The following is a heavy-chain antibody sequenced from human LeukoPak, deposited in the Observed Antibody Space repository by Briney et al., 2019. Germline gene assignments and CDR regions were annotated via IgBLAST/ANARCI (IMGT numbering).Heavy chain of an antibody. J-gene: IGHJ4*02. CDR1: GGSISSDNW. CDR2: IYHSGSP. Sequence: SGTLSLTCAVSGGSISSDNWWGWVRPPPGKGLEWIGEIYHSGSPNYNPSLKSRVTISVDKSRNHFSLNLSSVTAADTAVYYCARVNINNWHSCDYWGQGTLVTVSS. V-gene: IGHV4-4*02. D-gene: IGHD1-1*01. CDR3: ARVNINNWHSCDY.